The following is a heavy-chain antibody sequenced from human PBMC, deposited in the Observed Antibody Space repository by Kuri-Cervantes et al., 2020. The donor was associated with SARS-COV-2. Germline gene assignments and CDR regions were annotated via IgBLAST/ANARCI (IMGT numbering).Heavy chain of an antibody. CDR3: AKDRIDIGYYYYYYGMDV. Sequence: GGSLRLSCAASGFTFSSYAMHWVRQAPGKGLEWVAVISYDGSNKYYADSVKGRFTISRDNSKNTLYLQMNSLRAEDTAVYYCAKDRIDIGYYYYYYGMDVWGQGTTVTGSS. D-gene: IGHD2-15*01. CDR2: ISYDGSNK. V-gene: IGHV3-30-3*01. CDR1: GFTFSSYA. J-gene: IGHJ6*02.